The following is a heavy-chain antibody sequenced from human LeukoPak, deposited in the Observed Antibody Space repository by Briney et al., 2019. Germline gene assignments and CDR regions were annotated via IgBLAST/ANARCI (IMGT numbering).Heavy chain of an antibody. Sequence: PSETLSLTCSVSGGSISSYYWSWIRQPPGRGLEWIGYIYYSGSTNYTPSLKSRVTISVDTSNNQFSLLLTSVTAADTAVYYCARERRGSSDLFDYWGQGTLVTVSS. CDR2: IYYSGST. CDR3: ARERRGSSDLFDY. D-gene: IGHD2-2*01. V-gene: IGHV4-59*01. J-gene: IGHJ5*01. CDR1: GGSISSYY.